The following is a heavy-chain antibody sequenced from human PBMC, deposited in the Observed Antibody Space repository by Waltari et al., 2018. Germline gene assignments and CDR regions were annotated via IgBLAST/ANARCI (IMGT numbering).Heavy chain of an antibody. CDR2: INAGNGNT. CDR1: GYTFTSYA. Sequence: QVQLVQSGAEVKKPGASVKVSCKASGYTFTSYAMHWVRQAPGQRLEWMGWINAGNGNTKYSQKFQGRVTITTDESTSTAYMELSSLRSEDTAVYYCASLVVPAAPFDYWGQGTLVTVSS. D-gene: IGHD2-2*01. J-gene: IGHJ4*02. V-gene: IGHV1-3*01. CDR3: ASLVVPAAPFDY.